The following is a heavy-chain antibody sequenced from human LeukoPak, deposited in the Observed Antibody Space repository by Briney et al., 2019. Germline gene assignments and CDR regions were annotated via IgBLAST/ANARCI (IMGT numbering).Heavy chain of an antibody. CDR2: ISGSGEST. D-gene: IGHD6-19*01. Sequence: GGSLRLSCAASGFTFTSYVMNWVRQAPGKRLEWVSAISGSGESTYYADSVKGRFTISRDNAKNSLYLQMNSLRAEDTAVYYCARGIAVTGLVDYWGQGTLVTVSS. CDR1: GFTFTSYV. CDR3: ARGIAVTGLVDY. V-gene: IGHV3-21*01. J-gene: IGHJ4*02.